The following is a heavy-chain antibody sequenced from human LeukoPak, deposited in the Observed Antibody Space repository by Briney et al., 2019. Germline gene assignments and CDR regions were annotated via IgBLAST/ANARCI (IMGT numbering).Heavy chain of an antibody. D-gene: IGHD3-22*01. CDR1: GYTFTGYY. V-gene: IGHV1-2*02. CDR3: ARGLTTYYYYSSGQNFDY. Sequence: AXVKVSCKASGYTFTGYYMHWVRQAPGQGLEWMGWINPNSGGTNYAKKFQGRVTRTRDTDIRTDYMEMRRLRDEEKGVYYCARGLTTYYYYSSGQNFDYWGQGTLVTVSS. J-gene: IGHJ4*02. CDR2: INPNSGGT.